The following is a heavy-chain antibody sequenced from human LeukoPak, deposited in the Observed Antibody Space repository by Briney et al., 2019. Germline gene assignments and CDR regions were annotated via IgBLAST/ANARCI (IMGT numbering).Heavy chain of an antibody. Sequence: GGSLRLSCAASGFTVSSKYMSWVRQAPGKGLEWVSVIYSGGSTYYADSVKGRFTISRDNSKNTLYLQMNSLRAEDTAVYYCARDWGSSGWNYFDYWGQGTLVTVSS. CDR3: ARDWGSSGWNYFDY. CDR2: IYSGGST. D-gene: IGHD6-19*01. V-gene: IGHV3-53*05. CDR1: GFTVSSKY. J-gene: IGHJ4*02.